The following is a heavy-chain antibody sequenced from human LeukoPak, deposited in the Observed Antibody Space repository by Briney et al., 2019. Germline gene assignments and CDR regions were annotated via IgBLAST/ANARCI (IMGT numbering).Heavy chain of an antibody. CDR1: GYTFTGYY. J-gene: IGHJ3*02. Sequence: ASVTVSCKASGYTFTGYYMHWVRQAPGQGLEWMGWINPNSGGTNYAQKFQGRVTMTRDTSISTAYMELSRLRSDDTAVYYCARYRCKTTSGCEDTDAFDMWGQGTMVTVSS. V-gene: IGHV1-2*02. D-gene: IGHD2/OR15-2a*01. CDR3: ARYRCKTTSGCEDTDAFDM. CDR2: INPNSGGT.